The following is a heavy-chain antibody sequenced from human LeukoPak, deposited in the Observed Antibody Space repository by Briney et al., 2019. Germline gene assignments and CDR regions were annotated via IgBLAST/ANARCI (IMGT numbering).Heavy chain of an antibody. CDR2: SRNKRNSYTT. CDR1: GFVFSDHY. D-gene: IGHD7-27*01. V-gene: IGHV3-72*01. Sequence: GGSLRLSCAASGFVFSDHYMDWVRQAPGKGLEWVARSRNKRNSYTTVYAASVEGRFTISRDDSKNSLYLQMNSLTTEDTAVYYCVRSPGDRVEFDYWGQGTLVTVSS. J-gene: IGHJ4*02. CDR3: VRSPGDRVEFDY.